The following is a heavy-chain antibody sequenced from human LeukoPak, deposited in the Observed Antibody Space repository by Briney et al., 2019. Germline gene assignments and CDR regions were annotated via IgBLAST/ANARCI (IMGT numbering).Heavy chain of an antibody. Sequence: GGSLRLSCVAWGFAFSSYEMNWVRQAPGKGLEWVSYIRNSRSTIYYADSVKGLFYISRDNANNALYLQMNTLRAEDTAVYYCARARRGSYYYLDYWGQGTLVTVSS. CDR3: ARARRGSYYYLDY. CDR2: IRNSRSTI. CDR1: GFAFSSYE. J-gene: IGHJ4*02. D-gene: IGHD3-10*01. V-gene: IGHV3-48*03.